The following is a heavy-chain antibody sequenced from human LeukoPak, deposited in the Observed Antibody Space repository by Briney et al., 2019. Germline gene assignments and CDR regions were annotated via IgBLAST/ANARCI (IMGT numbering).Heavy chain of an antibody. CDR1: GGSISSNNW. V-gene: IGHV4-4*02. D-gene: IGHD1-7*01. CDR2: IYHSGST. J-gene: IGHJ4*02. CDR3: ARGGPGDWNYEGYFDY. Sequence: SETLSLTCAVSGGSISSNNWWSWVRPPPGKGLEWIGEIYHSGSTNYNPSLKSRVTISVDKSKNQFSLKLSSVTAADTAVYYCARGGPGDWNYEGYFDYWGQGTLVTVSS.